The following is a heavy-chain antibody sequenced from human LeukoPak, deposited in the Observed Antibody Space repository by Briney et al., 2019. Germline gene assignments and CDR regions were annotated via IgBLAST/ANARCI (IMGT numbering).Heavy chain of an antibody. CDR1: GFIFSNYA. J-gene: IGHJ5*02. Sequence: GGSLRLSCAASGFIFSNYAMTWVRQAPGKGLEWVSSINGNDGSTYYADSVKGRFTISRDNSKNTLYLQMNSLRAGDTAVYYCAKGVGSGRLDWFDPWGQGTLVTVSS. V-gene: IGHV3-23*01. CDR2: INGNDGST. D-gene: IGHD6-19*01. CDR3: AKGVGSGRLDWFDP.